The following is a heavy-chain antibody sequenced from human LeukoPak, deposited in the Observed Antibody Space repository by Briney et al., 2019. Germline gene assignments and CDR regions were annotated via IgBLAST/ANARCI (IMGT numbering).Heavy chain of an antibody. CDR1: GFSVSSSY. V-gene: IGHV3-66*01. CDR2: LYSGGST. Sequence: PGGSLRLSCAASGFSVSSSYMTWVRQAPGKGLEWVSVLYSGGSTYYADSVKGRFTISRDNSKNTLYLQMSSLRAEDTAVYYCAREQNSSWYRGVFDYWGQGTLVTVSS. J-gene: IGHJ4*02. D-gene: IGHD6-13*01. CDR3: AREQNSSWYRGVFDY.